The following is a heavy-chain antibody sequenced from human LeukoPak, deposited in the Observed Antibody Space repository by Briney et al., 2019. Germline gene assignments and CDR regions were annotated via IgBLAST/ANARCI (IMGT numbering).Heavy chain of an antibody. Sequence: SETLSLTCTVSGGSISSYYWSWIRQPPGKGLERIGYIYYSGSTNYNPSLKSRVTISVDTSKNQFSLKLSSVTAADTAVYYCAATAEYYDSSGYYNYWGQGTLVTVSS. J-gene: IGHJ4*02. CDR3: AATAEYYDSSGYYNY. D-gene: IGHD3-22*01. V-gene: IGHV4-59*01. CDR1: GGSISSYY. CDR2: IYYSGST.